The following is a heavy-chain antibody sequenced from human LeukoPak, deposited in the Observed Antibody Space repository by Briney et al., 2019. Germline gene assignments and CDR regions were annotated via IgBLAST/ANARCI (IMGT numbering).Heavy chain of an antibody. J-gene: IGHJ4*02. V-gene: IGHV3-49*03. CDR3: GRADYGGNAGGF. CDR2: IRAKTYGGTT. D-gene: IGHD4-23*01. Sequence: GGSLRLSCTASGFTFGDYAMSWFRQAPGKGLEWVGFIRAKTYGGTTQYAASVKDRFTISRDDSKSIAYLQMNSLKTEDTAVYYCGRADYGGNAGGFWGQGTLVTVSS. CDR1: GFTFGDYA.